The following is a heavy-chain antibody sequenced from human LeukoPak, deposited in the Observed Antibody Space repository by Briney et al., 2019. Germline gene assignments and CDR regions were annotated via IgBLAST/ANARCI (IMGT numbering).Heavy chain of an antibody. CDR3: AGSYGSGSYYNGNFDY. D-gene: IGHD3-10*01. CDR1: GYTFTSYH. J-gene: IGHJ4*02. V-gene: IGHV1-3*01. CDR2: INAGNGNT. Sequence: ASVKVSCKASGYTFTSYHIDWVRQAPGQRLEWMGWINAGNGNTKYSQKFQGRVTITRDTSASTAYMELSSLRSEDTAVYYCAGSYGSGSYYNGNFDYWGQGTLVTVSS.